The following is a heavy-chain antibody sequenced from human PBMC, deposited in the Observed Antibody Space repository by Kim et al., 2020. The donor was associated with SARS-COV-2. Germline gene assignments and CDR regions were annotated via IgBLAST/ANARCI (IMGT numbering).Heavy chain of an antibody. D-gene: IGHD5-12*01. CDR2: IYYSGST. Sequence: SETLSLTCTVSGGSVSSGSYYWSWIRQPPGKGLEWIGYIYYSGSTNYNPSLKSRVTISVDTSKNQFSLKLSSVTAADTAVYYCARARVEMATIIGENDAFDIWGQGTMVTVSS. CDR3: ARARVEMATIIGENDAFDI. J-gene: IGHJ3*02. V-gene: IGHV4-61*01. CDR1: GGSVSSGSYY.